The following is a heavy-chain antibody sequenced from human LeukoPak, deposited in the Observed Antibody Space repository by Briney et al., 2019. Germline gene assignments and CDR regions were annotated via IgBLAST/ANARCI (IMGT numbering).Heavy chain of an antibody. V-gene: IGHV4-34*01. J-gene: IGHJ4*02. CDR3: ARARNVDIVATINPAFDY. D-gene: IGHD5-12*01. Sequence: SETLSLTCAVYGGSFSGYYWSWIRQPPGKGLEWIGEINHSGSTNYNPSLKSRVTISVDTSKNQFSLKLSSVTAADTAVYYCARARNVDIVATINPAFDYWGQGTLVIVSA. CDR1: GGSFSGYY. CDR2: INHSGST.